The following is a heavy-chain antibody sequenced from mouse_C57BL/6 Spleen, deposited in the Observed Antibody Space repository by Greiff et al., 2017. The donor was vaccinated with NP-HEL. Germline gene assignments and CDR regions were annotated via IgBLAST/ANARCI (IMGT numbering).Heavy chain of an antibody. D-gene: IGHD1-1*01. CDR3: ASGTTVVATKAMDY. J-gene: IGHJ4*01. V-gene: IGHV1-53*01. CDR2: INPSNGGT. CDR1: GYTFTSYW. Sequence: VQLQQPGTELVKPGASVKLSCKASGYTFTSYWMHWVKQRPGQGLEWIGNINPSNGGTNYNEKFKSKATLTVDKSSSTAYMELISRTSEDSSVYYCASGTTVVATKAMDYWGQVTSVTVSS.